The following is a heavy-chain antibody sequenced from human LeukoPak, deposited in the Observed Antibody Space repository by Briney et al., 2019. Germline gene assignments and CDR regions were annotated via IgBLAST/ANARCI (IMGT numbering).Heavy chain of an antibody. CDR3: ARRGKGYSGYVDY. V-gene: IGHV4-39*01. D-gene: IGHD5-12*01. Sequence: SETLSLTCTVSGGSISSSSYYWGWIRQPPGKGLGWIGSIYYSGSTYYNPSLKSRVTISVDTSKNQFSLKLSSVTAADTAVYYCARRGKGYSGYVDYWGQGTLVTVSS. J-gene: IGHJ4*02. CDR2: IYYSGST. CDR1: GGSISSSSYY.